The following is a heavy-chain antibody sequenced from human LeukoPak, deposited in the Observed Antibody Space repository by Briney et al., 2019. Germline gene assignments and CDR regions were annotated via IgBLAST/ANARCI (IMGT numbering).Heavy chain of an antibody. Sequence: GGSLRLSCEASGFTVSSNYMSWVRQAPGKGLEWVSVIYSGGSTYYADSVKGRFTISRDNSKNTLFLQMNSLRAEDTAVYYCAKDGSEAVYYFDYWGQGTLVTVSS. CDR2: IYSGGST. V-gene: IGHV3-66*01. CDR1: GFTVSSNY. J-gene: IGHJ4*02. D-gene: IGHD1-14*01. CDR3: AKDGSEAVYYFDY.